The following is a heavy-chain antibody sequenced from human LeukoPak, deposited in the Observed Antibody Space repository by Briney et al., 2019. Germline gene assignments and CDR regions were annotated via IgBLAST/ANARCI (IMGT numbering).Heavy chain of an antibody. Sequence: PSEALSLTCTVSGASISSSYWSWVRQPPGKGLEWIGYIPYSGSTNYNRSLRSRVTISVDTSKNQLSLKLTSVTAADTAVYYCAGEVGCSSTSCSKKFDYWGQGTLVTVSS. CDR2: IPYSGST. D-gene: IGHD2-2*01. V-gene: IGHV4-59*01. CDR3: AGEVGCSSTSCSKKFDY. CDR1: GASISSSY. J-gene: IGHJ4*02.